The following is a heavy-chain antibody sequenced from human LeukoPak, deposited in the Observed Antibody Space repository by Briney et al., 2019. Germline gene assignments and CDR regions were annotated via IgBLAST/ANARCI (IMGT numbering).Heavy chain of an antibody. CDR1: GYAFINYG. CDR2: SNPYNGKT. Sequence: ASVKVSCKASGYAFINYGITWVRQAPGQGLEWMGWSNPYNGKTNYAQKLQGRVTMTTDTSTNTAYMELRSLRSDDTAVYYCARGGIDIVTVPVSNWFDPRGQGTLVTVSS. D-gene: IGHD2/OR15-2a*01. V-gene: IGHV1-18*01. CDR3: ARGGIDIVTVPVSNWFDP. J-gene: IGHJ5*02.